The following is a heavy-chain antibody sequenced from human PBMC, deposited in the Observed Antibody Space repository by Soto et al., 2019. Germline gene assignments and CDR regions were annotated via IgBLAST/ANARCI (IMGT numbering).Heavy chain of an antibody. V-gene: IGHV3-30*18. CDR3: AKDLKYQLLIGRHGMDV. CDR1: GFTFSSYG. D-gene: IGHD2-2*01. J-gene: IGHJ6*02. Sequence: GGSLRLSCAASGFTFSSYGMHWVRQAPGKGLEWVAVISYDGSNKYYADSVKGRFTISRDNSKNTLYLQMNSLRAEDTAVYYCAKDLKYQLLIGRHGMDVWGQGTMVTVSS. CDR2: ISYDGSNK.